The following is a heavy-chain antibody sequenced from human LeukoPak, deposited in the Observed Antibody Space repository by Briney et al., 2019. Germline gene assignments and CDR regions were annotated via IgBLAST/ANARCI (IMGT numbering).Heavy chain of an antibody. CDR3: AKDGGYCSSTSCPEDNWFDP. Sequence: GGSLRLSCAASGFTFSSYGMHWVRQAPGKGLEWVAFIRYDGSNKYYADSVKGRFTISRDNSKNTLYLQMNSLRAEDTAVYYRAKDGGYCSSTSCPEDNWFDPWGQGTLVTVSS. V-gene: IGHV3-30*02. CDR1: GFTFSSYG. CDR2: IRYDGSNK. D-gene: IGHD2-2*01. J-gene: IGHJ5*02.